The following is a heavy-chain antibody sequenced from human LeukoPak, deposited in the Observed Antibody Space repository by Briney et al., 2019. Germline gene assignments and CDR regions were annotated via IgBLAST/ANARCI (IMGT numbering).Heavy chain of an antibody. Sequence: ASVKVSCKASGYTFTSYGISWVRQAPGQGLEWMGWISAYNGNTNYAQKLQGRVTITTDTSTSTAYMELRSLRSDDTTVYYCARDGPITGDFWSGYYSIDYWGQGTLVTVSS. CDR1: GYTFTSYG. CDR3: ARDGPITGDFWSGYYSIDY. CDR2: ISAYNGNT. D-gene: IGHD3-3*01. V-gene: IGHV1-18*01. J-gene: IGHJ4*02.